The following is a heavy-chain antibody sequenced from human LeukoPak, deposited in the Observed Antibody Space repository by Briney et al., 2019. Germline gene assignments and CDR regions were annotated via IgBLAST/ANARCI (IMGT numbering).Heavy chain of an antibody. Sequence: GGSLRLSCAASGFTFSSYSMNWVRQAPGKGLEWVSSISSSSSYIYYADSVQGRFTISRDNAKNSLYLQMNSLRVEDTAVYYCARDRYGDYGTDLDYWGQGTLVTVSS. V-gene: IGHV3-21*01. CDR3: ARDRYGDYGTDLDY. CDR2: ISSSSSYI. J-gene: IGHJ4*02. D-gene: IGHD4-17*01. CDR1: GFTFSSYS.